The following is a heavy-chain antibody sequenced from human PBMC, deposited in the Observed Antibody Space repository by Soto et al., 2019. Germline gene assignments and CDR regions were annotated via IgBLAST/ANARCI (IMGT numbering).Heavy chain of an antibody. J-gene: IGHJ4*02. CDR2: IYYSGST. CDR1: GGSISSGGYY. Sequence: QVQLQESGPGLVKPSQTLYLTCTVSGGSISSGGYYWSWIRQHPGKGLEWIGYIYYSGSTYYNPYLKSRVTISVDTSKNQFSLKLSSVTAADTAVYYSARGVGDYYYFVYRGQGTLVTVSS. V-gene: IGHV4-31*03. CDR3: ARGVGDYYYFVY. D-gene: IGHD4-17*01.